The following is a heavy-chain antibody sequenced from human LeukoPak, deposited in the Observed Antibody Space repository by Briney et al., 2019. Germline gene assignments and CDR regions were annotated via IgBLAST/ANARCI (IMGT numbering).Heavy chain of an antibody. D-gene: IGHD3-10*01. CDR1: GGSFSGYY. V-gene: IGHV4-34*01. CDR3: ARTTRGITMVRGPNYDY. J-gene: IGHJ4*02. Sequence: PSETLSLTCAVYGGSFSGYYWSWIRQPPGKWLEWIGEINHSGSTNYNPSLKSRVTISVDTSKNQFSLKLSSVTAADTAVYYCARTTRGITMVRGPNYDYWGQGTLVTVSS. CDR2: INHSGST.